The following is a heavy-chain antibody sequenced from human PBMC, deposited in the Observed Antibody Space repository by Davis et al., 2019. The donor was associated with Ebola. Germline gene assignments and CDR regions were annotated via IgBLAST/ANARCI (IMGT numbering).Heavy chain of an antibody. D-gene: IGHD6-13*01. Sequence: PGGSLRLSCAASGFTFSGSAMHWVRQASGKGLEWVGRIRSKANSYATAYAASVKGRFTISRDDSKNTAYLQMNSLKTEDTAVYYCARGGAAAGTAPADYWGQGTLVTVSS. V-gene: IGHV3-73*01. CDR1: GFTFSGSA. CDR2: IRSKANSYAT. CDR3: ARGGAAAGTAPADY. J-gene: IGHJ4*02.